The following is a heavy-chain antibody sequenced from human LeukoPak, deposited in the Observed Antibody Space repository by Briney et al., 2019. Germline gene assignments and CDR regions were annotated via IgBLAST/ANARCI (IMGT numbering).Heavy chain of an antibody. CDR3: AELGITMIGGV. V-gene: IGHV3-23*01. J-gene: IGHJ6*04. D-gene: IGHD3-10*02. CDR2: IFPSGGEI. CDR1: GFTFSTFA. Sequence: QPGGSLRLSCAASGFTFSTFAMIWVRQPPGKGLEWVSSIFPSGGEIHYADSVRGRFTISRDNSKSTLSLQMNSLRAEDTAVYYCAELGITMIGGVWGKGTTVTISS.